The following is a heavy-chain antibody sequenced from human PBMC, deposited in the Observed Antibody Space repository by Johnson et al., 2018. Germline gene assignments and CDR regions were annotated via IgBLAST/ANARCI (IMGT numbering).Heavy chain of an antibody. J-gene: IGHJ6*04. D-gene: IGHD1-1*01. CDR1: GFTFSSYD. V-gene: IGHV3-13*01. CDR2: IGSAGDT. CDR3: ARGRNDAYYYGMDV. Sequence: EVQLVESGGGLVQPGGSLRLSCAASGFTFSSYDMHWVRQATGKGLEWVSTIGSAGDTYYPGSVKGRFTISRENAKNSLYLQMNSLRAGDTAVYYCARGRNDAYYYGMDVWGKGTTVTVSS.